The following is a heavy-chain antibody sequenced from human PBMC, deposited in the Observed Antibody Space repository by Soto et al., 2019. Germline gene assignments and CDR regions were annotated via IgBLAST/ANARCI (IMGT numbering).Heavy chain of an antibody. J-gene: IGHJ4*02. CDR3: AKSLGNIWELYYFDS. D-gene: IGHD3-16*01. CDR2: ISGAGGST. Sequence: EVQLLESGGGLVQPGGSLRLSCAASGLIFETYSMSWVRQPPGKGLEWVSGISGAGGSTYYADSVKGRFTISRDNSKNTLYLQVNSLRTEDTAVYYCAKSLGNIWELYYFDSWGQGTLVTVSS. CDR1: GLIFETYS. V-gene: IGHV3-23*01.